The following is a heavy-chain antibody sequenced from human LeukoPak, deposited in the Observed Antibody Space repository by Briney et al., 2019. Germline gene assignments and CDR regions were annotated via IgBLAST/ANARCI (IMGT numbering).Heavy chain of an antibody. V-gene: IGHV4-4*07. Sequence: SETQSLTCTVSGGSIRSYWSWIRQPAGEGLEWIGRIYGSGSTDYNPSLKSRVTMSIDTSKNQFSLNLISVTAADTAVYYCAKLVPGASIPLDAFDIWGQGTMVTVSS. CDR3: AKLVPGASIPLDAFDI. CDR1: GGSIRSY. D-gene: IGHD1-26*01. CDR2: IYGSGST. J-gene: IGHJ3*02.